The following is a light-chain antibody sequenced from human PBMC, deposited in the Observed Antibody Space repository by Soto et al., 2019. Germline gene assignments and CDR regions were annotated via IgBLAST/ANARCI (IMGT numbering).Light chain of an antibody. Sequence: DIQMTQSPPSLTASVGDRVTITCQASQDISNSLNWYQQKPGKAPKLLIYDASNLETGVPSRFSVSGSVTDFTFTISSLQPEDMPTYYCQQYDNLPFTFGPGTNVDIK. J-gene: IGKJ3*01. CDR2: DAS. V-gene: IGKV1-33*01. CDR1: QDISNS. CDR3: QQYDNLPFT.